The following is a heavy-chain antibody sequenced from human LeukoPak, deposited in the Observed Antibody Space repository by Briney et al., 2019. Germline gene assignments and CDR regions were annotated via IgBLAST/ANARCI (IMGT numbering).Heavy chain of an antibody. J-gene: IGHJ4*03. CDR2: IYPDDSDT. CDR1: GYSFSSYW. CDR3: ARHRKDIGFDS. D-gene: IGHD2-15*01. V-gene: IGHV5-51*01. Sequence: GESLKISCKGSGYSFSSYWIGWVRQMPGKGLEWMGIIYPDDSDTRYSPSFQGQVTISADKSISTAYLQWSSLKASDTAMYYCARHRKDIGFDSWGQGTTVTVSS.